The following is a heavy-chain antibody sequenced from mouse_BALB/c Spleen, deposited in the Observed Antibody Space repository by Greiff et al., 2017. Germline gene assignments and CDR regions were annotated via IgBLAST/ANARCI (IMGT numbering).Heavy chain of an antibody. J-gene: IGHJ4*01. CDR2: ISAGGSYT. CDR1: GFTFSDYY. V-gene: IGHV5-4*02. Sequence: EVKLMESGGGLVKPGGSLKLSCAASGFTFSDYYMYWVRQTPEKRLEWVATISAGGSYTYYPDSVKGRFTISRDNAKNNLYLQMSSLKSEDTAMYYCARSSYGYDGEGYYYAMDYWGQGTSVTVSS. CDR3: ARSSYGYDGEGYYYAMDY. D-gene: IGHD2-9*01.